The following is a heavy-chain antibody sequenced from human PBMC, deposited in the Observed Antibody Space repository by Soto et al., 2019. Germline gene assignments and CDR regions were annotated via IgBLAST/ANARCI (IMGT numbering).Heavy chain of an antibody. V-gene: IGHV3-7*01. D-gene: IGHD3-10*01. Sequence: VPLVESGGGLVQPGGSLRLSCLASGFTFSTSWMTWVRQAPGKGLEWVANMKGDGSKENYVDSVKGRFTISRDNAKNSLFLQMNRLRDEDTALYYWARDLIFGVSTVYYDVFDTWGQGKMVTVSP. CDR3: ARDLIFGVSTVYYDVFDT. CDR1: GFTFSTSW. J-gene: IGHJ3*02. CDR2: MKGDGSKE.